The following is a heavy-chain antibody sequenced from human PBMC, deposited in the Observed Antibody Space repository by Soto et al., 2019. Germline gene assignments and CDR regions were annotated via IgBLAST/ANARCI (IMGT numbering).Heavy chain of an antibody. CDR2: IYPGDSDT. D-gene: IGHD3-9*01. CDR3: ARHSYDILTGFGVYFDY. CDR1: GYSFTSYW. Sequence: PGESLKISCKGSGYSFTSYWIGWVRQMPGKGLEWMGFIYPGDSDTRYSPSFQGQVTISADKSISTAYLQWSSLKASDTAMYYCARHSYDILTGFGVYFDYWGQGTLVTVSS. V-gene: IGHV5-51*01. J-gene: IGHJ4*02.